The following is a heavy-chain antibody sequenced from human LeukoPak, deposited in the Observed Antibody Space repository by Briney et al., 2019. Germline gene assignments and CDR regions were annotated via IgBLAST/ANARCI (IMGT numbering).Heavy chain of an antibody. V-gene: IGHV1-69*05. CDR3: ARGRYCSGGSCFESWFDP. J-gene: IGHJ5*02. Sequence: SVKVSCTASGGTFSSYVISWVRQAPGQGLEWMGGIIPILGTANYAQKFQGRVTITTDESTTTAYMELSSLRSEDTAVYYCARGRYCSGGSCFESWFDPWGQGTLVTVSS. CDR2: IIPILGTA. CDR1: GGTFSSYV. D-gene: IGHD2-15*01.